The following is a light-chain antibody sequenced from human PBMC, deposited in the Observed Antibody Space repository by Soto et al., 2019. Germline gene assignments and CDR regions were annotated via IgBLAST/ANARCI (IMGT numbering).Light chain of an antibody. V-gene: IGLV2-14*01. J-gene: IGLJ3*02. CDR2: GVS. CDR3: SSSTISNTLV. Sequence: QSVLTQPASVSASPGQSITISCTGGKNDIGSSDYVSWYQQHPGKAPKLIIYGVSNRPSGTSVRFSGSKSGNTASLTISGLQADDEADYYCSSSTISNTLVFGGGTKLTVL. CDR1: KNDIGSSDY.